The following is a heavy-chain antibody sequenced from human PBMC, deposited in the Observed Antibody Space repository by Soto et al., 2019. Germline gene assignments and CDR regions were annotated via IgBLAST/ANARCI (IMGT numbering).Heavy chain of an antibody. J-gene: IGHJ4*02. CDR3: ARDERFLEWYRYDY. CDR1: GFTFSSYW. V-gene: IGHV3-7*01. CDR2: IKQDGSEK. Sequence: GGSLRLSCAASGFTFSSYWMSWVRQAPGKGLEWVANIKQDGSEKYYVDSVKGRFTISRDNAKNSLYLQMNSLRAEDTAVYYCARDERFLEWYRYDYWGQGTLGTVSS. D-gene: IGHD3-3*01.